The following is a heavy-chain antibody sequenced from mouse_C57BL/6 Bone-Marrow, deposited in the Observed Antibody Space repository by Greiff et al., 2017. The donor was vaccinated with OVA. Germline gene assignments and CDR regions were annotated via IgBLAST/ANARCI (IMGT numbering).Heavy chain of an antibody. V-gene: IGHV5-12*01. J-gene: IGHJ3*01. D-gene: IGHD1-2*01. CDR1: GFTFSDYY. CDR2: ISNGGGST. CDR3: ARGITPGFAY. Sequence: EVQVVESGGGLVQPGGSLKLSCAASGFTFSDYYMYWVRQTPEKRLEWVAYISNGGGSTYYLDTVKGRFTISRDNAKNTLYLQMSRLKSEDTAMYYCARGITPGFAYWGQGTLVTVSA.